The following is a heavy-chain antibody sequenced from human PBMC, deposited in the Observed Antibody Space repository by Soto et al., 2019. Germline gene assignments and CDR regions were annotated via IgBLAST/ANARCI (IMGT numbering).Heavy chain of an antibody. V-gene: IGHV4-30-2*01. D-gene: IGHD6-13*01. J-gene: IGHJ6*02. CDR1: GGSISSGGYS. Sequence: SETLSLTCAVSGGSISSGGYSWSWIRQPPGKGLEWIGYIYHSGSTYYNPSLKSRVTISVDRSKNQFSLKLSSVTAADTAVYYCARASEQQLVRGYYYYYGMEVWGQGTTVTVSS. CDR2: IYHSGST. CDR3: ARASEQQLVRGYYYYYGMEV.